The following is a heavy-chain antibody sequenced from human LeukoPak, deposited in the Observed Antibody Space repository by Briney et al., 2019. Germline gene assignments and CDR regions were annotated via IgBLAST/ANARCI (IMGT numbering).Heavy chain of an antibody. J-gene: IGHJ1*01. V-gene: IGHV3-53*01. D-gene: IGHD3-22*01. CDR3: ARGDSSGYSYPTRAEYFHH. CDR1: GFTVSNNY. CDR2: IYSGGNT. Sequence: PGGSLRLSCAASGFTVSNNYMTWVRQAPRKGLEWVSVIYSGGNTYYADSVKGRFTISRDSSKNTLYLQMNSLRAEDTAVYYCARGDSSGYSYPTRAEYFHHWGQGTLVTVSS.